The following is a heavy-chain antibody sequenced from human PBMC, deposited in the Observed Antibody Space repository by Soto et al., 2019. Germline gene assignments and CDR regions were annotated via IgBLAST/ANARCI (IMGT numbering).Heavy chain of an antibody. Sequence: QLQLQESGPGLVKPSETLSLTCTVSGRSISSSSYYWGWIRQPPGKGLEWIGSSYYSGSTYYTTSLKSVLTISVDTSKNQFPVKLRSVTAADTAVYYCARHTPAISISDHWGQGPLGTFSS. CDR3: ARHTPAISISDH. D-gene: IGHD2-15*01. V-gene: IGHV4-39*01. J-gene: IGHJ4*02. CDR1: GRSISSSSYY. CDR2: SYYSGST.